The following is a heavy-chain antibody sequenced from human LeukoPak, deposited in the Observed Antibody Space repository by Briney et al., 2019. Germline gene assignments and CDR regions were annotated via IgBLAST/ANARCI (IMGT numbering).Heavy chain of an antibody. CDR2: IHYSGAT. D-gene: IGHD3-3*01. CDR1: GDSISGYF. V-gene: IGHV4-59*12. Sequence: PSETLSLTCTVSGDSISGYFWSWIRQTPGKGLEWIGYIHYSGATNYNPSLKSRVTMSVDTSKNQFSLKLSSVTAADTAVYYCARVGLYDFWSGSLNYYYYYMDVWGKGTTVTVSS. J-gene: IGHJ6*03. CDR3: ARVGLYDFWSGSLNYYYYYMDV.